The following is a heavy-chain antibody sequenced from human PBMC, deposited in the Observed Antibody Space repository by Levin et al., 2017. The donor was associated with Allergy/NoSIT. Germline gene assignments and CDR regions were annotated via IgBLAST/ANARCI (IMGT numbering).Heavy chain of an antibody. CDR1: GFTFSSYG. D-gene: IGHD5-12*01. CDR3: ARDLEATIGYYYYYMDV. CDR2: IWYDGSNK. Sequence: GESLKISCAASGFTFSSYGMHWVRQAPGKGLEWVAVIWYDGSNKYYADSVKGRFTISRDNSKNTLYLQMNSLRAEDTAVYYCARDLEATIGYYYYYMDVWGKGTTVTVSS. V-gene: IGHV3-33*01. J-gene: IGHJ6*03.